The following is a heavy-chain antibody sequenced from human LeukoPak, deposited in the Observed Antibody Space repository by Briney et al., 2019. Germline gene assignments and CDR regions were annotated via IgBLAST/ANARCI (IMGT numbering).Heavy chain of an antibody. D-gene: IGHD6-13*01. J-gene: IGHJ4*02. CDR2: IIPISGTA. CDR1: GGTFSSYA. CDR3: ARDFSSWYERPHTGFDY. Sequence: SVKVSCKASGGTFSSYAISWVRQAPGQGLEWMGGIIPISGTANYAQKFQGRVTITADESTSTAYMELSSLRSEDTAVYYCARDFSSWYERPHTGFDYWGQGTLVTVSS. V-gene: IGHV1-69*13.